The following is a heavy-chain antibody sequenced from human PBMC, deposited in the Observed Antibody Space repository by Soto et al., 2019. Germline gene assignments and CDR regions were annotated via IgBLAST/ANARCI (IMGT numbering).Heavy chain of an antibody. J-gene: IGHJ5*02. CDR2: IYHSGST. CDR3: ARGVYDFLTGYFPHNWFDP. CDR1: GGSISSGGYS. Sequence: PSETLSLTCAVSGGSISSGGYSWSWIRQPPGKGLEWIGYIYHSGSTYYNPSLKSRVTISVDRSKNQFSLKLSSVTAADTAVYYCARGVYDFLTGYFPHNWFDPWGQGTLVTVSS. V-gene: IGHV4-30-2*01. D-gene: IGHD3-9*01.